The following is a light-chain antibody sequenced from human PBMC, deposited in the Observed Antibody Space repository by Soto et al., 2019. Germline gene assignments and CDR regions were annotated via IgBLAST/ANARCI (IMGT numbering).Light chain of an antibody. CDR2: GAS. Sequence: DIQMTQSPSSLSASVGDRLTITCRASQVITNDLGWYQQKPGKAPKRLIYGASTLQSGVPSRFSGSGSGTEFTLTFSSLQPEDFATYYCLQLNAYPWTFGQGTKVDIK. V-gene: IGKV1-17*01. CDR1: QVITND. CDR3: LQLNAYPWT. J-gene: IGKJ1*01.